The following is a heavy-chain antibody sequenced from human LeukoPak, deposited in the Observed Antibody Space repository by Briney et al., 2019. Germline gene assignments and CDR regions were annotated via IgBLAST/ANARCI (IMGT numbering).Heavy chain of an antibody. Sequence: GGSLSLSCAASGLTFTTYTMNWVRQAPGKGLEWVSSISSSSSYTYYADSVKGRFTISRDNAKNSLYLQMNSLRAEDTAVYYCARIYSSSSSRGAFDIWGQGTMVTVSS. CDR2: ISSSSSYT. CDR3: ARIYSSSSSRGAFDI. J-gene: IGHJ3*02. D-gene: IGHD6-6*01. V-gene: IGHV3-21*01. CDR1: GLTFTTYT.